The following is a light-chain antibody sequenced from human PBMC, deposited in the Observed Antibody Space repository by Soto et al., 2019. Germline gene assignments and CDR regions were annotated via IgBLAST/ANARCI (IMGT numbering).Light chain of an antibody. V-gene: IGKV3-15*01. J-gene: IGKJ1*01. Sequence: EIVMTQSPATLSVPPGDRATLSCRASQSVSDNVAWYQQRPGQAPRLLFYDASTRAAGLPARFSGSASGTDFTLTISGLQSEDFAIYYCHQYKDWPWTFGQGTKVEIK. CDR2: DAS. CDR3: HQYKDWPWT. CDR1: QSVSDN.